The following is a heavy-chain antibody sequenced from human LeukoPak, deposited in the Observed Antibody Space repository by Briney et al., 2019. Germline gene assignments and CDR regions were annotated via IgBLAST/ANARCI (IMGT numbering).Heavy chain of an antibody. CDR1: GYTFTGYY. CDR3: ARSQGYCSGGSCQGNNWFDP. D-gene: IGHD2-15*01. CDR2: INPNSGGT. J-gene: IGHJ5*02. Sequence: ASVKVSCKASGYTFTGYYMHWVRRAPGQGLEWMGWINPNSGGTNYAQKFQGRVTMTRDTSISTAYMELSRLRSDDTAVYYCARSQGYCSGGSCQGNNWFDPWGQGTLVTVSS. V-gene: IGHV1-2*02.